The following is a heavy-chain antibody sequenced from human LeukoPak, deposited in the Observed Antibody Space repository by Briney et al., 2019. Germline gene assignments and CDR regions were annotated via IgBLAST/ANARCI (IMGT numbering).Heavy chain of an antibody. V-gene: IGHV4-4*07. CDR3: ARGLSSSSWYYFDH. CDR1: GGSTSSYY. CDR2: IYSSGTT. J-gene: IGHJ4*02. Sequence: PSETLSLTCTVSGGSTSSYYWCWIRQSAGKGLEWIGRIYSSGTTNYNPSLKSRVTMSVDTSKSQFSLKLSSVTAADTAVYYCARGLSSSSWYYFDHWGQGTLVTVSS. D-gene: IGHD6-13*01.